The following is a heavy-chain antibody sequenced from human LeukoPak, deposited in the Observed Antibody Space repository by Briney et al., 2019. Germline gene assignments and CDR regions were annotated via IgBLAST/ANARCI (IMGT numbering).Heavy chain of an antibody. CDR2: IKEDGSKK. V-gene: IGHV3-7*03. CDR1: GFTFSGCW. Sequence: GGSLRLSCAASGFTFSGCWMTWVRQAPGKGLEWVANIKEDGSKKNYVDSVKGRFTIFRDNAKNSLYLQMNSLRAEDTAVYYWATPLDYYDSSGYHQGGDWGKGTLVTVS. CDR3: ATPLDYYDSSGYHQGGD. D-gene: IGHD3-22*01. J-gene: IGHJ4*02.